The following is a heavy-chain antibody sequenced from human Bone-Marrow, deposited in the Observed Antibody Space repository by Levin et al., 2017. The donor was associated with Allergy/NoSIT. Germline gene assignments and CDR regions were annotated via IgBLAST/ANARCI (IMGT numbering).Heavy chain of an antibody. D-gene: IGHD1-26*01. Sequence: SCAASGFTFSSYGMHWVRQAPGKGLEWVAVISYDGSNKYYADSVKGRFTISRDNSKNTLYLQMNSLRAEDTAVYYCAKAGGDSGSFGKDAFDSWGQGTMVTVSS. V-gene: IGHV3-30*18. J-gene: IGHJ3*02. CDR3: AKAGGDSGSFGKDAFDS. CDR2: ISYDGSNK. CDR1: GFTFSSYG.